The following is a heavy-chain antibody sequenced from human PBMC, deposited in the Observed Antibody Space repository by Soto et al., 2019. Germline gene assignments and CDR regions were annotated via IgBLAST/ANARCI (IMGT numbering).Heavy chain of an antibody. V-gene: IGHV4-59*12. Sequence: SETLSLTCTVSGGSISSYYWSWIRQPPGKGLEWIGYIYYSGSTNYNPSLKSRVTISVDTSKNQFSLKLSSVTAADTAVYYCARGNLRIAAAGHVDYWGQGILVTVSS. J-gene: IGHJ4*02. CDR2: IYYSGST. CDR3: ARGNLRIAAAGHVDY. D-gene: IGHD6-13*01. CDR1: GGSISSYY.